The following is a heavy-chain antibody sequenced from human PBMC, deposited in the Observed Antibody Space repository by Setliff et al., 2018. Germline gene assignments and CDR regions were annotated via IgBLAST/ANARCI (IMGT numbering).Heavy chain of an antibody. V-gene: IGHV5-51*01. D-gene: IGHD3-16*01. J-gene: IGHJ3*02. CDR1: GYSFTNYW. Sequence: PGESLKISCKGSGYSFTNYWIGWVRQMPGKGLEWMGIIYPSDSDTRYSPSFLGQVTISADKSVRTAYLQWSSLKASDTAMYYCASPQRGNFYASFDIWGQGTMVTVSS. CDR2: IYPSDSDT. CDR3: ASPQRGNFYASFDI.